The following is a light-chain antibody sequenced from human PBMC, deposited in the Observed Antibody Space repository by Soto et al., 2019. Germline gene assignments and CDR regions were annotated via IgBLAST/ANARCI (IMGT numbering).Light chain of an antibody. Sequence: SYELTQPPSVSVSPGQTASITCSGDKLGDKYACWYQQKPGQSPVLVIYQDSKRPSGIPERFSGANSGNTATLTISGTQAVDEADYYCQAGDSSTGVFGGGTKLTVL. CDR3: QAGDSSTGV. J-gene: IGLJ3*02. V-gene: IGLV3-1*01. CDR2: QDS. CDR1: KLGDKY.